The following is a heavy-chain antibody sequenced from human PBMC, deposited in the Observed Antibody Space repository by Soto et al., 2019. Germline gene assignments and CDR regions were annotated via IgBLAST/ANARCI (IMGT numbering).Heavy chain of an antibody. V-gene: IGHV4-34*01. J-gene: IGHJ4*02. D-gene: IGHD6-13*01. CDR3: ARGRKGFSSSCYVD. CDR1: GGSFSGYY. CDR2: INDSGGT. Sequence: PSETLSLTCAVYGGSFSGYYWTWIRQPPGKGLEWIGEINDSGGTDYNPSLKSRVTISLDTSKNQLSLKLRSVTAADTAVYYCARGRKGFSSSCYVDWGQGPLVTVSS.